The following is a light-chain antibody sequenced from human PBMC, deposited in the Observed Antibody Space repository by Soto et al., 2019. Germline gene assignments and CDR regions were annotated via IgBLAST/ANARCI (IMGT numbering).Light chain of an antibody. J-gene: IGKJ1*01. CDR1: QTINSF. CDR3: QQYYTYPWT. Sequence: DIQMTQSPSTLSASVGDRVTITCRASQTINSFLAWYQQTPGKAPKLLVYDASSLQSGVPSRFSGGGSGTEFTLTISRLQPDDFATFHCQQYYTYPWTFGQGTQVEIK. V-gene: IGKV1-5*01. CDR2: DAS.